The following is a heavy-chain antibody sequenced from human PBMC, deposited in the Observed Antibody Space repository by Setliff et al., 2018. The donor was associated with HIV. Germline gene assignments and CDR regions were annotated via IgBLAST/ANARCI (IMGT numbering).Heavy chain of an antibody. D-gene: IGHD2-2*01. Sequence: ASVKVSCKASGYTFSGYYMHWVRQAPGQGLEWMGWINPNSGGTNYAQKFQGRVTMTRDTSISTAYMELSRLRSDDTAVYYCARGDIIAVPAAIDMDVWGKGTTVTGSS. CDR3: ARGDIIAVPAAIDMDV. CDR2: INPNSGGT. J-gene: IGHJ6*03. V-gene: IGHV1-2*02. CDR1: GYTFSGYY.